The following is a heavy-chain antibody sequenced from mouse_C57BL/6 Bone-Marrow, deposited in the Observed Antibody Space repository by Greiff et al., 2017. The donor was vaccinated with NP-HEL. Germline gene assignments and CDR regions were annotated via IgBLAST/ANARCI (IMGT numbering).Heavy chain of an antibody. CDR3: ASSRQLRLLNY. CDR1: GYTFTDYY. V-gene: IGHV1-26*01. J-gene: IGHJ2*01. CDR2: INPNNGGT. Sequence: EVQLQQSGPELVKPGASVKISCKASGYTFTDYYMNWVKQSHGKSLEWIGDINPNNGGTSYNQKFKGKATLTVDKSSSTAYMELRSLTSEDSAVYYCASSRQLRLLNYWGQGTTLTVSS. D-gene: IGHD3-2*02.